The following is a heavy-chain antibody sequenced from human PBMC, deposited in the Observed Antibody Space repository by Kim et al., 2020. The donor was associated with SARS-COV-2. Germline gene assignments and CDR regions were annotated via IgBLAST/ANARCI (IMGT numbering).Heavy chain of an antibody. Sequence: SETLSLTCAVYGGSFSGYYWSWIRQPPGKGLEWIGEINHSGSTNYNPSLKSRVTISVDTSKNQFSLKLSSVTAADTAVYYCARNPATYYYGSGSFRGMDVWGQGTTVTVSS. CDR3: ARNPATYYYGSGSFRGMDV. CDR2: INHSGST. V-gene: IGHV4-34*01. CDR1: GGSFSGYY. D-gene: IGHD3-10*01. J-gene: IGHJ6*02.